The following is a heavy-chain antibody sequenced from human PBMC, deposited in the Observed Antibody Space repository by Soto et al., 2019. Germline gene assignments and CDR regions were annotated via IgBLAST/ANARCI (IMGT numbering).Heavy chain of an antibody. Sequence: GGSLRLSCAASGFTFRSFTMNWVRPAPGKGLEWVSTISSNSAYTYYTDALRGRFTISRDNAKNSLHLQMNSLRAEDTAVYYCTRDASRDSSARGWFDPWGPGTLVTVSS. D-gene: IGHD6-13*01. CDR1: GFTFRSFT. V-gene: IGHV3-21*01. J-gene: IGHJ5*02. CDR3: TRDASRDSSARGWFDP. CDR2: ISSNSAYT.